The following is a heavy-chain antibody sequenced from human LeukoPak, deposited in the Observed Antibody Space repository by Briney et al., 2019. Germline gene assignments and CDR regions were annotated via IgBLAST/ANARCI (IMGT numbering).Heavy chain of an antibody. D-gene: IGHD5-12*01. CDR3: ASSGYEGGFDY. CDR1: GGSISSGGYS. CDR2: IYYSGST. V-gene: IGHV4-31*03. J-gene: IGHJ4*02. Sequence: SETLSLTCTVSGGSISSGGYSWSWIRQHPGKGLEWIGYIYYSGSTYYNPSLKSRVTISVDTSKNQFSLKLSSVTAADTAVYYCASSGYEGGFDYWGQGTLVTVSS.